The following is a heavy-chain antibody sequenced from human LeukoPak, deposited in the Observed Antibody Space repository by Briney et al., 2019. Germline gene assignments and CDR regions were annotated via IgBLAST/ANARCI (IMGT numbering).Heavy chain of an antibody. CDR3: ARVSWFDELPNY. CDR2: ISPSGGST. CDR1: GYTFTSNY. D-gene: IGHD3-10*01. Sequence: GASVKVSCKAFGYTFTSNYMHWVRQAPGQGPEWMGVISPSGGSTTYAQKFQGRITLTRDMSTSTDYLELSSLRSEDTAVYYCARVSWFDELPNYWGQGTLVSVSS. J-gene: IGHJ4*02. V-gene: IGHV1-46*01.